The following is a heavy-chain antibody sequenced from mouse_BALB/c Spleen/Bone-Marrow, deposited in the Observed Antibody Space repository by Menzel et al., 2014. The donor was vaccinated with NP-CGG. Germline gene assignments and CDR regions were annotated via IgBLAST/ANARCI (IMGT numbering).Heavy chain of an antibody. CDR2: IYPGDGDT. CDR3: ARGDGNYPFYAMDY. V-gene: IGHV1-80*01. D-gene: IGHD2-1*01. Sequence: VKLVESGAELVRPGSSVKISCKASGYAFSSYWMNWVKQRPGQGLEWIGQIYPGDGDTNYNGKFKGKATLTADRSSSTAYMQLSSLTSEDSAVYFCARGDGNYPFYAMDYWGQGTSVTVSS. CDR1: GYAFSSYW. J-gene: IGHJ4*01.